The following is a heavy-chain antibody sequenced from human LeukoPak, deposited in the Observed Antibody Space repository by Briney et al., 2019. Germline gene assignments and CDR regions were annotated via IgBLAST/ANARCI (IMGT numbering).Heavy chain of an antibody. CDR1: GGSLSSYY. CDR3: ARVEKFCSSASCYLGWFDP. Sequence: SETLSLTCTVSGGSLSSYYWSWIRQPPGRGLEWIGYIYYSGSTNYNPSLKSRVTISLDTSKNQFSLKLRSVTAADTAVYYCARVEKFCSSASCYLGWFDPGGQGTLVTVSS. V-gene: IGHV4-59*01. D-gene: IGHD2-15*01. J-gene: IGHJ5*02. CDR2: IYYSGST.